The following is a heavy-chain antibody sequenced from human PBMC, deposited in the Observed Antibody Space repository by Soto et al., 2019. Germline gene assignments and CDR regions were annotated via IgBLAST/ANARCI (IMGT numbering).Heavy chain of an antibody. Sequence: PGGSLRLSCAASGFTFSGSAMHWVRQASGKGLEWVGRIRSKLNSYATAYAASVKGRFTISRDDSKNTAYLQMNSLKTEDTAVYYCTRNYYDSSGSPGDYWGQGTLVTVS. CDR1: GFTFSGSA. V-gene: IGHV3-73*01. CDR2: IRSKLNSYAT. J-gene: IGHJ4*02. CDR3: TRNYYDSSGSPGDY. D-gene: IGHD3-22*01.